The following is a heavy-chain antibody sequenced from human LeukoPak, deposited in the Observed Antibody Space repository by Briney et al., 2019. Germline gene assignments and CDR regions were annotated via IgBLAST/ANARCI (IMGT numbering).Heavy chain of an antibody. J-gene: IGHJ4*02. CDR1: GYTFSTYG. CDR2: ISGHTGNT. CDR3: ARDLSSGGWTLEFDY. D-gene: IGHD1-1*01. Sequence: ASVKVSCKTSGYTFSTYGVTWVRQAPGQGFQWMGGISGHTGNTKYAENFQGRTSLTTDTSATTAYMELRSLTSDDTAVYYCARDLSSGGWTLEFDYWGQGSLVTVAS. V-gene: IGHV1-18*01.